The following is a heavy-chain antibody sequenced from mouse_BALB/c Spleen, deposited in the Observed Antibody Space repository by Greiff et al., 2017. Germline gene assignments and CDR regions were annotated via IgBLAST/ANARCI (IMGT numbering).Heavy chain of an antibody. D-gene: IGHD2-4*01. CDR3: ARDPIYYDYPDYAMDY. Sequence: VKLQESGPGLVAPSQSLSITCTVSGFSLTSYGVHWVRQPPGKGLEWLGVIWAGGSTNYNSALMSRLSISKDNSKSQVFLKMNSLQTDDTAMYYCARDPIYYDYPDYAMDYWGQGTSVTVSS. J-gene: IGHJ4*01. V-gene: IGHV2-9*02. CDR1: GFSLTSYG. CDR2: IWAGGST.